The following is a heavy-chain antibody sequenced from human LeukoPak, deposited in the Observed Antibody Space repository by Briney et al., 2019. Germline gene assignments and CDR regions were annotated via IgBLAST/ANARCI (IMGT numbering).Heavy chain of an antibody. CDR2: IIPILGIA. Sequence: GSSVKVSCKASGGTFSSYAISWVRQAPGQGLEWMGRIIPILGIANYARKFQGRVTITADKSTSTAYMELSSLRSEDTAVYYCASGTDLEQLALGGGGYFDYWGQGTLVTVSS. J-gene: IGHJ4*02. CDR3: ASGTDLEQLALGGGGYFDY. D-gene: IGHD6-6*01. V-gene: IGHV1-69*04. CDR1: GGTFSSYA.